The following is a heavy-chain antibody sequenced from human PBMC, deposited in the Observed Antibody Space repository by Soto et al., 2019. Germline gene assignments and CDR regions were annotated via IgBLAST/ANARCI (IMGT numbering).Heavy chain of an antibody. CDR1: GFTFSSYA. CDR3: ARDGWAGGYFDY. D-gene: IGHD1-26*01. Sequence: GGSLRLSCAASGFTFSSYAMHWVRQAPGKGLEWVAVISYDGSNKYYADSVKGRFTISRDNSKNTLYLQMNSLRAEDTAVYYCARDGWAGGYFDYWGQGTLVTVPQ. V-gene: IGHV3-30-3*01. CDR2: ISYDGSNK. J-gene: IGHJ4*02.